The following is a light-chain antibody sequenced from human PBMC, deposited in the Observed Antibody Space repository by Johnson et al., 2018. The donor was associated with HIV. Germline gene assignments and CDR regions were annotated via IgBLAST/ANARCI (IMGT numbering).Light chain of an antibody. V-gene: IGLV1-51*02. CDR2: EST. J-gene: IGLJ1*01. CDR1: SSNIGNNY. Sequence: QSALTQPPSVSAAPGQKVTISCSGSSSNIGNNYVSWYQQLPGTAPKLLIYESTNRPSGIPDRFSGSKSGTSATLGISGLQTGDEADYYCGTWDSRLNVYLFGTGTKVTVL. CDR3: GTWDSRLNVYL.